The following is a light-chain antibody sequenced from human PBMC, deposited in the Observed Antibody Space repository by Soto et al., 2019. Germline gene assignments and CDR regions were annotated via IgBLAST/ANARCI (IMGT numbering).Light chain of an antibody. CDR3: QQYVIWPPTFT. Sequence: IVMTQSPATLSVSPGERVTLSCRASQGVSSNLAWYQQKPGQATRLLIYSASTRATGIPARFSGSGSGTEFTLAITSLQSEDFAVYFCQQYVIWPPTFTFGQGTKLEIK. CDR2: SAS. J-gene: IGKJ2*01. CDR1: QGVSSN. V-gene: IGKV3-15*01.